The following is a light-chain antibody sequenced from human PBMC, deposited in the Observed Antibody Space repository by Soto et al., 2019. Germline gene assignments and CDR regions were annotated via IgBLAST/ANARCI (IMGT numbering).Light chain of an antibody. J-gene: IGLJ1*01. V-gene: IGLV2-14*01. CDR3: NSFTRSNTFV. CDR2: EVS. CDR1: SSDVGGYNY. Sequence: QSVLTQPASVSGSPGQSITISCTGSSSDVGGYNYVSWYQQHPGKTPKLMVYEVSNRPSGVSNRFSGSKSGNTASLTISGLQAEDEADYYCNSFTRSNTFVFGAGTKLTFL.